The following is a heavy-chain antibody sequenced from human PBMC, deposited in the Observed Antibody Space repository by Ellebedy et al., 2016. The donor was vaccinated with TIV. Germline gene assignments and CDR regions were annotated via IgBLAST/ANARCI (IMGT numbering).Heavy chain of an antibody. Sequence: PGGSLRLSCAASGFTYRSHWMHWVRQAPGKGLVWVSRINRDGTNTSYADSVKGRFTISRDHAQKTLYLQMNSLRVEDTAVYYCVRASSSWYSLEDAFDIWGRGTMVTVSS. J-gene: IGHJ3*02. CDR3: VRASSSWYSLEDAFDI. D-gene: IGHD6-13*01. CDR2: INRDGTNT. V-gene: IGHV3-74*01. CDR1: GFTYRSHW.